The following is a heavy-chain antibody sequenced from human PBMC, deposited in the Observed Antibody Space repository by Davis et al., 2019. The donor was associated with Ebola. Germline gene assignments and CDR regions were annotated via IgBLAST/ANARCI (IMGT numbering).Heavy chain of an antibody. D-gene: IGHD5-18*01. CDR2: IWYDGSNK. CDR3: AKDVDTAMALYYYGMDV. Sequence: GGSLRLSCAASGFTFSSYGMHWVRQAPGKGLEWVAVIWYDGSNKYYADSVKGRFTISRDNSKNTLYLQMNSLRAEDTAVYYCAKDVDTAMALYYYGMDVWGQGTTVTVSS. V-gene: IGHV3-33*06. J-gene: IGHJ6*02. CDR1: GFTFSSYG.